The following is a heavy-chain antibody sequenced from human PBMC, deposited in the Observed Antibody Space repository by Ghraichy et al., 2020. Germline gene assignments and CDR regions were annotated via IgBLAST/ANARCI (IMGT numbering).Heavy chain of an antibody. CDR1: RETVTAQV. V-gene: IGHV1-2*02. J-gene: IGHJ3*02. D-gene: IGHD2-21*02. CDR2: INPNSCDT. Sequence: ASVKVSCKTARETVTAQVTHSVRQSPGLVLEKMGWINPNSCDTKYGHKFQGRVTMTRDTSNSTAYMDMGRLTSEDTAVYFRARDWQHILVMTTTPDAFDIWGQGTMVTVSS. CDR3: ARDWQHILVMTTTPDAFDI.